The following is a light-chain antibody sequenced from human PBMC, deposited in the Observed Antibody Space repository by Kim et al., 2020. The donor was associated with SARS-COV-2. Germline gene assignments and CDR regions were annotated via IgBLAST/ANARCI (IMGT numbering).Light chain of an antibody. J-gene: IGLJ1*01. CDR3: NSRDSSGNRGV. V-gene: IGLV3-19*01. Sequence: ALGQTVRITCQGDSLRSYYASWYQQKPVQAPVLVIYGKNNRPSGIPDRFSGSSSGNTASLTITGAQAEDEADYYCNSRDSSGNRGVFGTGTKVTVL. CDR1: SLRSYY. CDR2: GKN.